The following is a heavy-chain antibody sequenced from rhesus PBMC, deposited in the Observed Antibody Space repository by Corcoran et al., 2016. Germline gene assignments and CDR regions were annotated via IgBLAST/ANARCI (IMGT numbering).Heavy chain of an antibody. J-gene: IGHJ4*01. D-gene: IGHD6-43*01. CDR3: AKELPYSSSYAFDY. Sequence: EVQLVETGGGLVQPGGSLKLSCAASGFTFSSYGMSWVRQAPGKGLEWVSAINSGGGSTYYADSVKGRFTISRDSSKTTLSLQMNSLRAEDTAVYYCAKELPYSSSYAFDYWGQGVLVTVSS. V-gene: IGHV3S5*01. CDR1: GFTFSSYG. CDR2: INSGGGST.